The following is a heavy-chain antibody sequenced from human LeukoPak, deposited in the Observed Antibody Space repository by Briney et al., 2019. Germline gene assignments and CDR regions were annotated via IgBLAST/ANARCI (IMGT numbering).Heavy chain of an antibody. Sequence: IPSETLSLTCAVYGGSFSGYYWRWIRQPPGKGLEWIGEINHSGSTNYNPSLKSRVTISVDTSKNQFSLKLSSVTAADTAVYYCARGLGNIAVAGHNWFDPWGQGTLVAVSS. CDR1: GGSFSGYY. J-gene: IGHJ5*02. CDR3: ARGLGNIAVAGHNWFDP. D-gene: IGHD6-19*01. V-gene: IGHV4-34*01. CDR2: INHSGST.